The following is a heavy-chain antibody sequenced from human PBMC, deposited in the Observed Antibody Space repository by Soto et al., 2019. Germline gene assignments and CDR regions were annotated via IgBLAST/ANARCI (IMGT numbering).Heavy chain of an antibody. J-gene: IGHJ5*02. Sequence: EVQLVESGGGLVKPGGSLRLSCAASGFTFSSYSIHWVRQAPGKGLEWVASISGSRYIYYADSVKGRCTISRDNAKNSLYLQMNNLRAEDTAVYYCARAAEYDSIWGSYRADWFDPLGQGTLVTVSS. CDR2: ISGSRYI. CDR1: GFTFSSYS. V-gene: IGHV3-21*01. CDR3: ARAAEYDSIWGSYRADWFDP. D-gene: IGHD3-16*02.